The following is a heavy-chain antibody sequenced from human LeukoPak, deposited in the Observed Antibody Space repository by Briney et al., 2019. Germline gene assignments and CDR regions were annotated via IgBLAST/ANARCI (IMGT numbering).Heavy chain of an antibody. CDR2: ISGSGGST. V-gene: IGHV3-23*01. D-gene: IGHD2-15*01. Sequence: TGGSLRLSCAASGFTFSSYAMSWVRQAPGKGLEWVSAISGSGGSTYYADSVKGRFTISRDNSKNTLYLQMNSLRAEDTAVYYCAKGDIMDIVVVVAATALDYWGQGTLVTVSS. CDR3: AKGDIMDIVVVVAATALDY. CDR1: GFTFSSYA. J-gene: IGHJ4*02.